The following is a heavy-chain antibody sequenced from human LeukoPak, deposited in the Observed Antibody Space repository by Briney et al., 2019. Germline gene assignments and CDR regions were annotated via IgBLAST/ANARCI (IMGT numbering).Heavy chain of an antibody. CDR3: ARGSANFGEFDFDY. J-gene: IGHJ4*02. D-gene: IGHD3-10*01. CDR2: INPNSGGT. Sequence: GASVKVSCKASGYTFTSYGISWVRQAPGQGLEWMGWINPNSGGTNYAQKFQARVTMTRDTSISTAYMELSRLRSDDTAVYYCARGSANFGEFDFDYWGQGTLVTVSS. CDR1: GYTFTSYG. V-gene: IGHV1-2*02.